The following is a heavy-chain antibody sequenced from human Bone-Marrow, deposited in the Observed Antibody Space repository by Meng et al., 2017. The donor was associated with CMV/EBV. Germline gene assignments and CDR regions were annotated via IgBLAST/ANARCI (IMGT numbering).Heavy chain of an antibody. CDR1: GFTFSSYS. CDR2: ISSSSSYI. J-gene: IGHJ4*02. CDR3: AKDILRYCSSTSCYTFDY. D-gene: IGHD2-2*01. V-gene: IGHV3-21*04. Sequence: GESLKISCAASGFTFSSYSMNWVRQAPGKGLEWVSSISSSSSYIYYADSVKGRFTISRDNAKNSLYLQMNSLRAEDTALYYCAKDILRYCSSTSCYTFDYWGQGTLVTVSS.